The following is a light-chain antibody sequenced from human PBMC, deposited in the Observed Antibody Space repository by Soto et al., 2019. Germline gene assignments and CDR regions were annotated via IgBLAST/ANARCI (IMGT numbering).Light chain of an antibody. CDR1: QSIANY. Sequence: DIQMTQSPSSLPASVGDRVTITCRASQSIANYLNWYQQKPGKAPKLLIYAASTLESRVPSRFSGSGSGTDFTLTISSLQPEDFATYYCQPSYNTPRTFGHGTNLEIK. CDR3: QPSYNTPRT. V-gene: IGKV1-39*01. J-gene: IGKJ2*02. CDR2: AAS.